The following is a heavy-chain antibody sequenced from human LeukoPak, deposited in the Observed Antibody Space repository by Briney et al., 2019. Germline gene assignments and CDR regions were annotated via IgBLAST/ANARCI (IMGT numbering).Heavy chain of an antibody. D-gene: IGHD2-2*01. CDR2: INPSGDST. Sequence: ASVKLSCKASGDTFTTYYMHWVREAPGQGLEWIGIINPSGDSTNYAQKFQGRVTMTRDTATSTVYMDLSSLRSEDTAVYYCARGSSAAPGQASWFDPWGQGTLVTVSS. CDR1: GDTFTTYY. J-gene: IGHJ5*02. CDR3: ARGSSAAPGQASWFDP. V-gene: IGHV1-46*01.